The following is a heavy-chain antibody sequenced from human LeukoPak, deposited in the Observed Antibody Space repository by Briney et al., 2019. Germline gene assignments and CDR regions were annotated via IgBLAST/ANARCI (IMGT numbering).Heavy chain of an antibody. J-gene: IGHJ5*02. V-gene: IGHV1-46*01. CDR3: ARDLAKGYCSSSSCSNRFDP. Sequence: ASVKVSCKASGYTFGTYGVSWVRRAPGQGLEWMGIINPSGGDTSYAQKFQGRVTMTRDTSTSTVYMELSSLRSEDTAVYYCARDLAKGYCSSSSCSNRFDPWGQGTLVTVSS. CDR1: GYTFGTYG. CDR2: INPSGGDT. D-gene: IGHD2-2*01.